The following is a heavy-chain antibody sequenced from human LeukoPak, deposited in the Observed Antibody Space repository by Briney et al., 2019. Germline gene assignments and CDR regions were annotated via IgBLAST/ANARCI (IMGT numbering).Heavy chain of an antibody. CDR1: GFTFSNYW. CDR3: ARSQSGVFDV. Sequence: GGSLRLSCVASGFTFSNYWMQWVRQVPGKGLVWVSRLNGDGTNIIYADSVKGRLTISRDNAENTLCLQMNSLRAEDTALYYCARSQSGVFDVWGQGTMVTVSS. D-gene: IGHD2-8*01. V-gene: IGHV3-74*01. CDR2: LNGDGTNI. J-gene: IGHJ3*01.